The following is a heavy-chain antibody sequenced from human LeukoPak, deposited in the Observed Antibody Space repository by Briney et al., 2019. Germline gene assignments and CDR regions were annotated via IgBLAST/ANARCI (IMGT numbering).Heavy chain of an antibody. Sequence: PETLSLTCTVSGGSIRNYYWSWIRQPPGKGLEWIGFILDSGNSDYNPSLKSRVTISMDTSKNQVSLRLTSVTATDTAVYYCARHPAIYYDSLGEFDYWGQGTLVTVSS. V-gene: IGHV4-59*08. D-gene: IGHD3-3*01. J-gene: IGHJ4*02. CDR1: GGSIRNYY. CDR2: ILDSGNS. CDR3: ARHPAIYYDSLGEFDY.